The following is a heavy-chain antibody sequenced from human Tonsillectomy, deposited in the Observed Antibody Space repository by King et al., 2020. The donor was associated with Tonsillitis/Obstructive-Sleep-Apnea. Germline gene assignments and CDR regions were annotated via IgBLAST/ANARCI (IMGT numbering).Heavy chain of an antibody. J-gene: IGHJ4*02. CDR3: ARHHSSSGWYSSY. CDR1: GGSISRSSYY. Sequence: QLQESGPGLVKPSETLSLSCTVSGGSISRSSYYRGWIRQPPGKGLEWIGSIYNSGSTYYNPSLKSRVTISVDTSMNQFSLKLTSVTAADTAVYYCARHHSSSGWYSSYWGQGTLVTVSS. V-gene: IGHV4-39*01. CDR2: IYNSGST. D-gene: IGHD6-19*01.